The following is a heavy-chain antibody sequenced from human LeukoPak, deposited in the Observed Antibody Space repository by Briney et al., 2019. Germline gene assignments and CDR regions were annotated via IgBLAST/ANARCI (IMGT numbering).Heavy chain of an antibody. J-gene: IGHJ4*02. V-gene: IGHV4-30-2*01. CDR2: IYHSGST. Sequence: PSETLSLTCTVSGGSISSGGYYWSWIRQPPGKGLEWIGYIYHSGSTYYNPSLKSRVTISVDRSKNQFSLKLSSVTAADTAVYYCARNRATTHSFDYWGQGTLVTVSS. D-gene: IGHD1-26*01. CDR1: GGSISSGGYY. CDR3: ARNRATTHSFDY.